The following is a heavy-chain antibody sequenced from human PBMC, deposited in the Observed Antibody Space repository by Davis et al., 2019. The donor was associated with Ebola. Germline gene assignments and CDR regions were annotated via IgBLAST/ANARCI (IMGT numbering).Heavy chain of an antibody. V-gene: IGHV4-34*01. D-gene: IGHD5-18*01. CDR3: ARVVDTGMAYYFDY. J-gene: IGHJ4*02. Sequence: MPSETLSLTCAVYAGSFRGYYWSWIRQPPGKGLEWIGEINHSRSTNYNTSLKCRVTKPVDKSKNQFSLRLSSVTAADTAVYYCARVVDTGMAYYFDYWGQGTLVTVSS. CDR1: AGSFRGYY. CDR2: INHSRST.